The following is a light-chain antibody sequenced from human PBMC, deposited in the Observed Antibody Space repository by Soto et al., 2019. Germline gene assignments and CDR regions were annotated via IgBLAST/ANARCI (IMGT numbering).Light chain of an antibody. CDR1: SSDVGGYNY. Sequence: QSVLTQPASVSASPGQSITLSCTGTSSDVGGYNYVSWYQQHPGKAPKLMIYDVSNRPSGVSNRFSGSKSGNTASLTISGLQAEDEANYYCSSCTSSSTLVFGGGTKLTVL. CDR2: DVS. J-gene: IGLJ2*01. CDR3: SSCTSSSTLV. V-gene: IGLV2-14*01.